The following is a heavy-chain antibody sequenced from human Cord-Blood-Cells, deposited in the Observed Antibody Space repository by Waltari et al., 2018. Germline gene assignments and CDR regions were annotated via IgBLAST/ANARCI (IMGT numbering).Heavy chain of an antibody. Sequence: QVQLQESGPGLVKPSETLSLTCTVSGGSISSYYWSWIRQPPGKGLEWIGYIYYSGTTNYNPSLKSRVTISVDTSKNQFSLKLSSVTAADTAVYYCARGNWRYYYYYYMDVWGKGTTVTVSS. V-gene: IGHV4-59*01. J-gene: IGHJ6*03. D-gene: IGHD1-20*01. CDR1: GGSISSYY. CDR2: IYYSGTT. CDR3: ARGNWRYYYYYYMDV.